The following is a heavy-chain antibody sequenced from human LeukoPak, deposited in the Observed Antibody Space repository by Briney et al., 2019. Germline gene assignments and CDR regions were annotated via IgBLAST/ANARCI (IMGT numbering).Heavy chain of an antibody. D-gene: IGHD4-17*01. Sequence: GGSLRLSCAASGFTFSSFWMSWFRQAPGKGLEGLANIKQDGIEKYNVDSVKDRFTISRDNAKNSLYLQMNSLRAEDTAVYYCARDLVYDYGDYPFDYWGQGTLVTVSS. CDR2: IKQDGIEK. V-gene: IGHV3-7*05. CDR1: GFTFSSFW. CDR3: ARDLVYDYGDYPFDY. J-gene: IGHJ4*02.